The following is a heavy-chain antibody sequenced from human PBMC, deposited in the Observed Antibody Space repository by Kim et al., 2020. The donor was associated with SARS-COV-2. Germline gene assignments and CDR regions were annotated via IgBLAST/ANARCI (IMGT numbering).Heavy chain of an antibody. J-gene: IGHJ6*02. CDR3: ARSRTSYYYYYGMDV. V-gene: IGHV1-3*01. D-gene: IGHD6-13*01. Sequence: KFQGRVTITRDTSASTAYRELSSLRSEDTAVYYCARSRTSYYYYYGMDVWGQGTTVTVSS.